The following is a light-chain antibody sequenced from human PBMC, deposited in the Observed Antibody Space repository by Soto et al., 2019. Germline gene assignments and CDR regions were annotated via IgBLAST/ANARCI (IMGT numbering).Light chain of an antibody. CDR3: ASWDDNLNGYV. J-gene: IGLJ1*01. CDR1: SSNIGRRA. CDR2: GND. V-gene: IGLV1-44*01. Sequence: SVLTQPPSASGTPGQTITMSCSGGSSNIGRRAVNWYQQFPGAAPKLLIYGNDQRASGVPGRFSGSKSGTSASLAISGLQSDDEAEYYCASWDDNLNGYVFGAGTKLTVL.